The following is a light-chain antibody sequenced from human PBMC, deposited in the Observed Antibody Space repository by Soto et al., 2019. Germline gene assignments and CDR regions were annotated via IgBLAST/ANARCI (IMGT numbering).Light chain of an antibody. CDR1: QSISSY. CDR2: AAS. V-gene: IGKV1-39*01. J-gene: IGKJ5*01. Sequence: DIQMTQSPSSLSASVGDRVTITCLASQSISSYLNWYQQKPGKAPKLLIYAASSLQSGVPSRFSGSGSGTDFTLTISSLQPEDFATYYCQQSYTSRITFGLGTRLEI. CDR3: QQSYTSRIT.